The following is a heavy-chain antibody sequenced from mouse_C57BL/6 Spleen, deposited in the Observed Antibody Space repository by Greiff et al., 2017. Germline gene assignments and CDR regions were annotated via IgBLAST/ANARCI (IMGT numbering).Heavy chain of an antibody. D-gene: IGHD4-1*01. J-gene: IGHJ2*01. Sequence: VQLQQPGAELARPGASVKLSCKASGYTFTSYCISWVKQRTGQGLEWIGMIHPNSGSTNYNEKFKSKATLTVDKSSSTAYMQLSSLTSEDSAVYYCASFNWCYFDYWGKGTTLTVSS. CDR1: GYTFTSYC. V-gene: IGHV1-64*01. CDR2: IHPNSGST. CDR3: ASFNWCYFDY.